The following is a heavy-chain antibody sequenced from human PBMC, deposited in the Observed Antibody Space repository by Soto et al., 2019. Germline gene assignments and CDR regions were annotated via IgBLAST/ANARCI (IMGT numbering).Heavy chain of an antibody. CDR1: GGSVTSDEDY. CDR2: ISNSGST. V-gene: IGHV4-30-4*01. Sequence: QMHLQESGPGLVKPSETLSLTCTVSGGSVTSDEDYWTWIRQSPGKGLEWIGYISNSGSTGYHPSLKTRLSMSVDRSKNQFTLRLTSVTAADTAVYFCATESGSTYGYFDHWGQGTQVTVSS. CDR3: ATESGSTYGYFDH. J-gene: IGHJ4*02. D-gene: IGHD5-18*01.